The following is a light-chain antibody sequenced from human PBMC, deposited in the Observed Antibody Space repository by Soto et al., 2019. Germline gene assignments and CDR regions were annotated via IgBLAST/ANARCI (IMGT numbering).Light chain of an antibody. V-gene: IGLV2-8*01. CDR2: EVS. Sequence: QSVLTQPPSASGSFGQSVTTSCTGTSSDVGGYNYVSWYQQHPGKAPKLMIYEVSERPLGVPDRFSGSKSGNTASLTVSGLQADDEADYYCSSYSGTNYHYVFGTGTKVTVL. J-gene: IGLJ1*01. CDR3: SSYSGTNYHYV. CDR1: SSDVGGYNY.